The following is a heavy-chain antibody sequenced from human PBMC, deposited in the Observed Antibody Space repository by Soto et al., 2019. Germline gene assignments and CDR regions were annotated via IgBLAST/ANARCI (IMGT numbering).Heavy chain of an antibody. CDR3: ARIRGYCSGGSCYFYYFAMDV. V-gene: IGHV2-26*01. D-gene: IGHD2-15*01. CDR1: GFSLSDADVG. Sequence: QVTLKESGPVLVKPTETLTLTCTVSGFSLSDADVGVSWIRQPPGKALEWLAHILSNDEEVYSSSLRGRLTISKDTSRSQVVLTMSNMEPVDTATYYCARIRGYCSGGSCYFYYFAMDVWGQGTTVTVS. J-gene: IGHJ6*02. CDR2: ILSNDEE.